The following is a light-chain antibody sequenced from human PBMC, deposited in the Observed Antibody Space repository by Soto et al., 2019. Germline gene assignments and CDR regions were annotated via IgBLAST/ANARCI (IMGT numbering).Light chain of an antibody. CDR1: SSDVGSYNY. CDR2: EVS. Sequence: QSALTQPASVSGSPGQSITISCTGTSSDVGSYNYVSWYQQHPGKAPKLMIYEVSNRPSGVSDRFFGSKSGNTASLTISGLQAEDEADYYCSSYTSTTTLVLFGGGTKLTVL. CDR3: SSYTSTTTLVL. J-gene: IGLJ2*01. V-gene: IGLV2-14*01.